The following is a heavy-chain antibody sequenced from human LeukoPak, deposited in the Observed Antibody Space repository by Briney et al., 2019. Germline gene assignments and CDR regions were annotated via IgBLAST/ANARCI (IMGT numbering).Heavy chain of an antibody. V-gene: IGHV3-48*01. J-gene: IGHJ5*02. CDR3: ARALLRYYYGSGDNWFDP. CDR2: ISSSSSTI. CDR1: GFTFSSYS. D-gene: IGHD3-10*01. Sequence: GGSLRLSCAASGFTFSSYSMNWVRQAPGKGLEWVSYISSSSSTIYYADSVKGRFTISRDNAKNSLYLQMNSLRAEDTAVYYCARALLRYYYGSGDNWFDPWGQGTLVTVSS.